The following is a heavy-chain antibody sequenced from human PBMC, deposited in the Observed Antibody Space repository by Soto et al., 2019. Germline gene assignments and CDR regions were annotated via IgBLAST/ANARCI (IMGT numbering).Heavy chain of an antibody. CDR1: GFTFSDYY. CDR2: ISSSGSTI. J-gene: IGHJ6*03. CDR3: ARDKGDYAVSYYYYYYMDV. D-gene: IGHD4-17*01. V-gene: IGHV3-11*01. Sequence: GSLRLSCAASGFTFSDYYMSWIRQAPGKGLEWVSYISSSGSTIYYADSVKGRFTISRDNAKNSLYLQMNSLRAEDTAVYYCARDKGDYAVSYYYYYYMDVWGKGTTVTVSS.